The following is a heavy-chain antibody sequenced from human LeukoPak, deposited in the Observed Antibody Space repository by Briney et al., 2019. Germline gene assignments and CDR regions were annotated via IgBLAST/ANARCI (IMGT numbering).Heavy chain of an antibody. CDR3: ARLRRQWLVRYFDY. D-gene: IGHD6-19*01. J-gene: IGHJ4*02. V-gene: IGHV4-59*01. CDR1: GGSISSYY. CDR2: IYYSGST. Sequence: SETLSLTCTVSGGSISSYYRSWIRQPPGKGLEWIGYIYYSGSTNYNPSLKSRVTISVDTSKNQFSLKLSSVTAADTAVYYCARLRRQWLVRYFDYWGQGTLVTVSS.